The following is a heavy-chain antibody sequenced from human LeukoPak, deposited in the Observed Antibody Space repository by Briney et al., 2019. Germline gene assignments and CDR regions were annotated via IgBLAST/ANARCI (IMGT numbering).Heavy chain of an antibody. V-gene: IGHV3-23*01. CDR3: AKWEFLEWLLPYGSDY. Sequence: PGGSLRLSCAASGFTFSSYAMSWVRQAPGKGLEWVSAISGSGGSTYYADSVKGRFTISRDNSKNTLYLQMNSLRAEDTAVYYCAKWEFLEWLLPYGSDYWGQGTLVTVSS. CDR2: ISGSGGST. CDR1: GFTFSSYA. J-gene: IGHJ4*02. D-gene: IGHD3-3*01.